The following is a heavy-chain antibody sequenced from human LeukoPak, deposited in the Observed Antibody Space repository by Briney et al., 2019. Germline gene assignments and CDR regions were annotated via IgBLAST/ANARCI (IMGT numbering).Heavy chain of an antibody. Sequence: GESLRLSCAASGFTFSSNYMSWVRQAPGKGLEWVSAISGSGGSTYYADSVKGRFTISRDNSKNTLYLQMNSLRAEDTAVYYCAKEGHDYGDLRNFDYWGQGTLVTVSS. V-gene: IGHV3-23*01. CDR1: GFTFSSNY. CDR3: AKEGHDYGDLRNFDY. J-gene: IGHJ4*02. D-gene: IGHD4-17*01. CDR2: ISGSGGST.